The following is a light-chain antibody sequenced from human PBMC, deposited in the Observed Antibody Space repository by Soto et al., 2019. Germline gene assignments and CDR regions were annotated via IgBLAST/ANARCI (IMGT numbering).Light chain of an antibody. CDR3: GSYATGGAYV. J-gene: IGLJ1*01. CDR1: SSDVGGYNA. Sequence: SALTQPASVSGSPGQSITISCTGTSSDVGGYNAVSWYQQHPGKAPKLMIYDVTNRPSGASNRFSGSKSGNTASLTISGLQAEDEADYCCGSYATGGAYVFGTGTKVTVL. V-gene: IGLV2-14*01. CDR2: DVT.